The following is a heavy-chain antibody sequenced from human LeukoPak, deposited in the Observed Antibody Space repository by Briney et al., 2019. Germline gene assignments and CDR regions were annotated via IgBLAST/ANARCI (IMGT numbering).Heavy chain of an antibody. Sequence: PGGSLRLSCAASGFTFSSFSMNWVRQAPGKGLEWVSSISSGGTYMYYADSVKGRFTISRDNAQNSVFLQMNSLRAEDTAVYYCGRVGGRSKAAKGDAFDIWGQGTMVVVSS. J-gene: IGHJ3*02. V-gene: IGHV3-21*06. CDR1: GFTFSSFS. D-gene: IGHD6-6*01. CDR3: GRVGGRSKAAKGDAFDI. CDR2: ISSGGTYM.